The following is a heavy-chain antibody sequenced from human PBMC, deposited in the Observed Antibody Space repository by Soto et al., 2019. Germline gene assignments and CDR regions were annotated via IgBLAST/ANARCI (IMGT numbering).Heavy chain of an antibody. V-gene: IGHV6-1*01. CDR1: GDSVSSNIAA. D-gene: IGHD6-19*01. J-gene: IGHJ6*02. CDR3: AAVAAFRGMDV. Sequence: SQTLSLTCAISGDSVSSNIAAWIWIRQSPSRGLAWLGRTYYRSKWYNDYAVSVKSRIKIKPDTSKNQFSLRLESVSPEDTAVYSCAAVAAFRGMDVWRQGTPVTVSS. CDR2: TYYRSKWYN.